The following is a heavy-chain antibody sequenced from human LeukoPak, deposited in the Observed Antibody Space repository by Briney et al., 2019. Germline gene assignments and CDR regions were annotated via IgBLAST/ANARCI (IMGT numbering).Heavy chain of an antibody. J-gene: IGHJ6*02. D-gene: IGHD6-13*01. Sequence: GGSLRLSCAASGFTFSTHAMNWVRQAPGKGLEWVSVITSGGTTYYTDSVKGRFTISRDNAKSTLYLQMNSLRAEDTAVYYCARVDEAAAGTRYYYYYGMDVWGQGTTVTVSS. V-gene: IGHV3-23*01. CDR1: GFTFSTHA. CDR2: ITSGGTT. CDR3: ARVDEAAAGTRYYYYYGMDV.